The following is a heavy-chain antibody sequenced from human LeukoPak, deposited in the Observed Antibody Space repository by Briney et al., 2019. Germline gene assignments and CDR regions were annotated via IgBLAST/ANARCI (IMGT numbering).Heavy chain of an antibody. D-gene: IGHD2-2*01. J-gene: IGHJ5*02. CDR2: INSDGSST. CDR1: RFTFSSYW. CDR3: AGAFSSLGLDP. Sequence: GGSLRLSCAGSRFTFSSYWMHWVRQAPGKGLVWVSCINSDGSSTKYADSVKGRFTVSRDNAKNTLYLQMNSLRVEDTAVYYCAGAFSSLGLDPWGQGTLVTVSS. V-gene: IGHV3-74*03.